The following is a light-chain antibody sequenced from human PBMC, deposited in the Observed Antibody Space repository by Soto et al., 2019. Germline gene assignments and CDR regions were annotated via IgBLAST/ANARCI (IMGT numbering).Light chain of an antibody. J-gene: IGLJ2*01. CDR3: SSYVGSNNPI. CDR1: SSDIGGYNY. V-gene: IGLV2-8*01. Sequence: QSALTQPPSASGSPGQSVTISCTGTSSDIGGYNYVSWYQQHPGKAPKLMIYEVSKRPSGVPDRFSGSKSGNMASLTVSGLQAEDEADYYCSSYVGSNNPIFGGGTKLTVL. CDR2: EVS.